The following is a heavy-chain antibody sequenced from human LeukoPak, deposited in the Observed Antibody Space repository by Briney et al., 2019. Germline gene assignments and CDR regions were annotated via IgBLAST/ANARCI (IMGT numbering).Heavy chain of an antibody. V-gene: IGHV3-9*01. CDR2: ITWNSDDM. Sequence: QPGRSLRLSCAASGFSFEAYGMYWVRQAPGKGLEWVSGITWNSDDMAYADSVKGRFTISRDNAKNCPYLQMNSLTVEDTALYYCTRVTSWRTGFDYWGQGTLVTVSS. J-gene: IGHJ4*02. D-gene: IGHD1-1*01. CDR3: TRVTSWRTGFDY. CDR1: GFSFEAYG.